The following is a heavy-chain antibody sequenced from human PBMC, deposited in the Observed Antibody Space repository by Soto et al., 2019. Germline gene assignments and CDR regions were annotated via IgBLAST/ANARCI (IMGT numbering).Heavy chain of an antibody. D-gene: IGHD1-26*01. V-gene: IGHV3-30*03. Sequence: QVQLVESGGGVVQPGRSLRLSCAASGFTFSSYGMHWVRQAPGKGLEWVAVISYDGSNKYYADSVKGRFTISRDNSKNKLYLQMNSLRAEDTAVYYCARTWELGTNDAFAIWGQGTMVTVSS. CDR1: GFTFSSYG. CDR3: ARTWELGTNDAFAI. J-gene: IGHJ3*02. CDR2: ISYDGSNK.